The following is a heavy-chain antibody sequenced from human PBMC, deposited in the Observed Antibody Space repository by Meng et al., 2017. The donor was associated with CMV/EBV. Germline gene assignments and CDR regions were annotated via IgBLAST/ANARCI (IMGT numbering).Heavy chain of an antibody. Sequence: HIPVRESMPQLVKPHQTLTLTCTFSSVSLSTSGVGVGWIRQPPGKALEWLALIHWDDDKRYSPSLKSRLTITKDTSKNQVVLTMTNMDPVDTATYYCAHLDTAKLHFDYWGQGTLVTVSS. V-gene: IGHV2-5*02. J-gene: IGHJ4*02. CDR1: SVSLSTSGVG. CDR2: IHWDDDK. CDR3: AHLDTAKLHFDY. D-gene: IGHD5-18*01.